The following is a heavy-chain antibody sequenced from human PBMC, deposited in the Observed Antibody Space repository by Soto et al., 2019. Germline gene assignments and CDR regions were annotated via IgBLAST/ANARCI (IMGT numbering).Heavy chain of an antibody. D-gene: IGHD7-27*01. CDR1: GYTFTSYG. CDR3: ARAQTGDLYYGMDV. J-gene: IGHJ6*02. CDR2: ISAYNGNT. V-gene: IGHV1-18*01. Sequence: ASVKVSCKASGYTFTSYGISWVRQAPGQGLEWMGWISAYNGNTNYAQKLQGRVTMTTDTSTSTAYMELRSLRSDDTAVYYCARAQTGDLYYGMDVWGQGTTVTVSS.